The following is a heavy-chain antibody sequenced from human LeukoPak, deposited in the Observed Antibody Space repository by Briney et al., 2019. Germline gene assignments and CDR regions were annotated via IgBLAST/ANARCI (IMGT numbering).Heavy chain of an antibody. J-gene: IGHJ4*02. CDR3: ARQRYGGYEFDY. CDR2: IYTSGST. CDR1: GGSISSYY. V-gene: IGHV4-4*09. D-gene: IGHD5-12*01. Sequence: PSETLSLTCTVSGGSISSYYWSWIRQPPGKGLEWIGYIYTSGSTNYNPSLKSRVTISVDTSKNQFSLKLSSVTAADTAVYYCARQRYGGYEFDYWGRGTLVTVSS.